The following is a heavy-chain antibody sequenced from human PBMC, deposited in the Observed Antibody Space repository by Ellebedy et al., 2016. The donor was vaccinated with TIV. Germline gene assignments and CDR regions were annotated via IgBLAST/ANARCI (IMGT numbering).Heavy chain of an antibody. CDR2: IYPGDSDT. J-gene: IGHJ6*02. D-gene: IGHD6-13*01. Sequence: GESLKISCKGSGYSFTSYWIGWVRQMPGKGLEWMGIIYPGDSDTRYSPSFQGQVTISADKSISTAYRQWSSLKASDTAMYYCARHSEGVHSSWYEFNYGMDVWGQGTTVTVSS. V-gene: IGHV5-51*01. CDR3: ARHSEGVHSSWYEFNYGMDV. CDR1: GYSFTSYW.